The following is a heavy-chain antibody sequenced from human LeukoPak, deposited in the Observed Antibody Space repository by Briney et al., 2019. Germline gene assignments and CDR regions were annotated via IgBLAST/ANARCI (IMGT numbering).Heavy chain of an antibody. J-gene: IGHJ4*02. V-gene: IGHV1-2*02. D-gene: IGHD6-19*01. Sequence: EASVKVSCKASGYTFTGYYMHWVRQAPGQGLEWMGWINPNSGGTNYAQKFQGRVTMTRDTSTSTAYMELSRLRSDDTAVYYCARGQKYSKQWLHGYWGQGTLVTVSS. CDR2: INPNSGGT. CDR3: ARGQKYSKQWLHGY. CDR1: GYTFTGYY.